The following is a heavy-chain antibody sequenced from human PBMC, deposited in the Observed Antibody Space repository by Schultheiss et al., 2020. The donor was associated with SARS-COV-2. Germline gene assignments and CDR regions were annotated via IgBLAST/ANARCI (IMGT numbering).Heavy chain of an antibody. J-gene: IGHJ6*02. CDR2: IIPIFGTA. CDR1: GGTFRSYA. D-gene: IGHD6-13*01. CDR3: ARDPGPLYSSSWPVGYYGMDV. Sequence: SVKVSCKASGGTFRSYAISWVRQAPGQGLEWMGGIIPIFGTANYAQKFQGRVTITADESTSTAYMELSSLRSEDTAVYYCARDPGPLYSSSWPVGYYGMDVWGQGTTVTVSS. V-gene: IGHV1-69*13.